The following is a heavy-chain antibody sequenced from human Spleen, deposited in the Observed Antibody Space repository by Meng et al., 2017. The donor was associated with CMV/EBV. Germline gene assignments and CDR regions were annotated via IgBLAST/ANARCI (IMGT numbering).Heavy chain of an antibody. CDR3: ARDNNWGPDY. CDR2: IDPNSGDT. V-gene: IGHV1-2*02. J-gene: IGHJ4*02. Sequence: ASVKVSCKSSGYTFTVYYMHWVRQAPGRGLEWVGWIDPNSGDTNFAKKFHGRVTMTRDTSISTAYMELTRLTSDDTAVYYCARDNNWGPDYWGQGTLVTVSS. CDR1: GYTFTVYY. D-gene: IGHD7-27*01.